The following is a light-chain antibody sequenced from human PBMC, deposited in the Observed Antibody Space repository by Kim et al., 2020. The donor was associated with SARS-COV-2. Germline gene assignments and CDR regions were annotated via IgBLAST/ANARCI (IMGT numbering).Light chain of an antibody. CDR3: CSHPAT. CDR2: DVN. Sequence: RSGSGSPGQSVTISCTGTSVKNNYVSWYQQHPGKAPKLMTSDVNKRPSGVPDRFSGSKSGNTASLTVSGLQAEDEADYYCCSHPATFGGGTQLTVL. J-gene: IGLJ2*01. V-gene: IGLV2-11*01. CDR1: SVKNNY.